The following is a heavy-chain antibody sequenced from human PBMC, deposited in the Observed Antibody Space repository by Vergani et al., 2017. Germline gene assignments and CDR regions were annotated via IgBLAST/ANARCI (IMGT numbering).Heavy chain of an antibody. CDR2: IWYDGSNK. CDR3: ARCPIVGATAYYYYYYYMDV. Sequence: QVQLVESGGGLVKPGGSLRLSCAASGFTFSSYGMHWVRQAPGKGLEWVAVIWYDGSNKYYADSVKGRFTISRDNSKNTLYLQMNSLRAEDTAVYYCARCPIVGATAYYYYYYYMDVWGKGTTVTVSS. CDR1: GFTFSSYG. V-gene: IGHV3-33*01. J-gene: IGHJ6*03. D-gene: IGHD1-26*01.